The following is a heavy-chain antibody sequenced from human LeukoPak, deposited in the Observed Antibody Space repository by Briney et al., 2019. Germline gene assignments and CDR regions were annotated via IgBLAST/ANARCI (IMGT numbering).Heavy chain of an antibody. CDR1: NYTFTSYG. J-gene: IGHJ4*02. V-gene: IGHV1-18*03. CDR3: ARAGSSSWRQLFDA. CDR2: VSPYNGKT. Sequence: ASVKASCKASNYTFTSYGIDWARPAPGQALEWVGWVSPYNGKTNYAQKFQDRVTMTTDTPTTTAYLHLRRLRSDDMALYYCARAGSSSWRQLFDAWGQGSLVIVSS. D-gene: IGHD6-13*01.